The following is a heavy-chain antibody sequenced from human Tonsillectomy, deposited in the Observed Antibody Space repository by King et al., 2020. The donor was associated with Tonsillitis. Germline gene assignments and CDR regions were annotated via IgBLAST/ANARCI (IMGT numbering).Heavy chain of an antibody. Sequence: VQLVESGGGLVQPGGSLRLSCAASGFTFSSYSINWVRQAPGKGLEWVSFISSSSSTIYYADSVKGRFTISRDNAQNSLYLQMNNLRVEDTAVYYCARDIVVVPAAPRTKYYYYGMDVWGQGTTVPVSS. CDR1: GFTFSSYS. D-gene: IGHD2-2*01. CDR2: ISSSSSTI. CDR3: ARDIVVVPAAPRTKYYYYGMDV. V-gene: IGHV3-48*01. J-gene: IGHJ6*02.